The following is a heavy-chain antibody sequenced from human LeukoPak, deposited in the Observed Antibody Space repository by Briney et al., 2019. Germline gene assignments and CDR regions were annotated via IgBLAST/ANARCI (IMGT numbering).Heavy chain of an antibody. CDR1: GFTFSDYY. J-gene: IGHJ4*02. Sequence: PGGSVRLSCAASGFTFSDYYMIWMGQAPGKELEGVSYISSSVSTIYYAASVKGRFTISRDDAKNSLYLQMNSLRAEDTAVYYCARDTPSYDSSGYYESYWGQGTLVTVSS. CDR2: ISSSVSTI. CDR3: ARDTPSYDSSGYYESY. D-gene: IGHD3-22*01. V-gene: IGHV3-11*01.